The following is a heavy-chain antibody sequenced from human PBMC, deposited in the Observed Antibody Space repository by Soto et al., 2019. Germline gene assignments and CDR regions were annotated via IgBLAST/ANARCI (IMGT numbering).Heavy chain of an antibody. J-gene: IGHJ4*02. V-gene: IGHV4-39*01. CDR1: GGSISSSSYY. Sequence: PSETLSLTCTVSGGSISSSSYYWGWIRQPPGKGLEWIGSIYYSGSTYYNPSLKSRVTISVDTSKNQFSLKLSSVTAADTAVYYFARSMTTVVTLDYSGQGTLVTGSA. CDR2: IYYSGST. CDR3: ARSMTTVVTLDY. D-gene: IGHD4-17*01.